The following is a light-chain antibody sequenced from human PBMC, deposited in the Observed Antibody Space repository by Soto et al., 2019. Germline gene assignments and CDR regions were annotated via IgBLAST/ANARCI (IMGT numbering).Light chain of an antibody. Sequence: QSALTQTASVSGSPGQSITISCTGTSSDIGAYGYVSWYQQHPGKAPNLLIYEVFYRPSGISNRFSGSQSGNTASLTIFGLQAEDEADYYCTSYTTSDTLVFGTGTKVTVL. CDR3: TSYTTSDTLV. CDR2: EVF. V-gene: IGLV2-14*01. CDR1: SSDIGAYGY. J-gene: IGLJ1*01.